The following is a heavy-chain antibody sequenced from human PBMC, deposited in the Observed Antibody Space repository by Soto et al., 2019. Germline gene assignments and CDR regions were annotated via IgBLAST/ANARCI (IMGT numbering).Heavy chain of an antibody. D-gene: IGHD5-12*01. CDR1: GFTFSSYG. J-gene: IGHJ4*02. CDR3: AKVQQEWLRLIEMYFDY. Sequence: QVQLVESGGGVVQPGRSLRLSCAASGFTFSSYGMHWVRQAPGKGLEWVAVISYDGSNKYYADSVKGRFTISRDNSKNTLYLQMNSLRAEDTAVYYCAKVQQEWLRLIEMYFDYWGQGTLVTVSS. V-gene: IGHV3-30*18. CDR2: ISYDGSNK.